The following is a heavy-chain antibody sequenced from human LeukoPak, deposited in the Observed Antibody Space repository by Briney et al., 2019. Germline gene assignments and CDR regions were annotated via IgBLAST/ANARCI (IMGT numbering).Heavy chain of an antibody. CDR1: GGTFSSYA. CDR3: ARYITMVRGGSWFDP. Sequence: SVKVSCKASGGTFSSYAISWVRQAPGQGLEWMGRIIPILGIANYAQKFQGRVTITADKSTSTAYMELSSLRSEDTAVYYCARYITMVRGGSWFDPWGQGTLVTVSS. D-gene: IGHD3-10*01. CDR2: IIPILGIA. J-gene: IGHJ5*02. V-gene: IGHV1-69*04.